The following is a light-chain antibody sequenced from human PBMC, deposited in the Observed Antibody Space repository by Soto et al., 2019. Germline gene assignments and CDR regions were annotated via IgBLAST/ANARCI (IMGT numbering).Light chain of an antibody. V-gene: IGLV1-47*01. CDR2: RNN. J-gene: IGLJ1*01. CDR3: AAWDDSLSGYV. Sequence: QSVLXXXXSXXXTXGXXXXIXXXXXXXXIGSNYVYWYQQLPGTAPKLLIYRNNQRPSGVPDRFSGSKSGTSASLAISGLRSEDEADYYCAAWDDSLSGYVFXTGTKLTVL. CDR1: XXXIGSNY.